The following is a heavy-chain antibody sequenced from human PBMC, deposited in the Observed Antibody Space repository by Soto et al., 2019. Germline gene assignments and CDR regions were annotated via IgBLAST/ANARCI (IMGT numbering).Heavy chain of an antibody. CDR2: IYYSGTT. Sequence: QVQLQESGPGLVKPSQTLSLTCTVSGGSISSGGYYWSWIRQHPGKGLEWFGYIYYSGTTYYNPSLKSXVTXSXDTPKNQFSLKLNSVTAADTAVYYCARSGGYGDFDYWGQGTLVTVSS. D-gene: IGHD5-12*01. CDR1: GGSISSGGYY. J-gene: IGHJ4*02. CDR3: ARSGGYGDFDY. V-gene: IGHV4-31*03.